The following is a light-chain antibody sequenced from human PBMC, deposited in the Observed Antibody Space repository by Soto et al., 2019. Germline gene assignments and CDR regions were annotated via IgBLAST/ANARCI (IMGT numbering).Light chain of an antibody. CDR1: QSVSIH. CDR3: QQYNSYSWT. Sequence: ETLMTQSPGTLSVSLGEGATLSCRASQSVSIHLAWYQQKHGQAPRLLIYDTSTRATGIPARFSGIGSWTEFTLPISSLQPDDFETYYCQQYNSYSWTFGQGTKVDIK. J-gene: IGKJ1*01. CDR2: DTS. V-gene: IGKV3-15*01.